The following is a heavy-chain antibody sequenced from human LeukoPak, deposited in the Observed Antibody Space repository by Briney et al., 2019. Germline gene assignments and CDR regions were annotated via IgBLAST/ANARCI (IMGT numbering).Heavy chain of an antibody. CDR3: ARYEVGATALDS. D-gene: IGHD1-26*01. V-gene: IGHV4-59*01. CDR2: IYYSGAT. J-gene: IGHJ4*02. Sequence: SETLSLTCTVPGGSISNYYWSWIRQPPGKGLEWIGYIYYSGATSYNPSLKSRVTISVDTSKNQFSLKLRSVTAADTAVYYCARYEVGATALDSWGQGTLVTVSS. CDR1: GGSISNYY.